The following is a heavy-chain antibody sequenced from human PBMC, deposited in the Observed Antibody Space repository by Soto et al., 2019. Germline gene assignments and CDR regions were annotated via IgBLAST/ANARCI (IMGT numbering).Heavy chain of an antibody. J-gene: IGHJ6*02. CDR2: INPNNGDT. CDR3: ARGPGRGRRGNYYYGMDV. Sequence: ASVKVSCKVSGYTLTELSMHWVRQAPGKGLEWMGGINPNNGDTNYAQKFQGWVTMTRDTSISTAYMELSRLRSDDTAVYYCARGPGRGRRGNYYYGMDVWGQGTTVTVSS. D-gene: IGHD1-26*01. V-gene: IGHV1-2*04. CDR1: GYTLTELS.